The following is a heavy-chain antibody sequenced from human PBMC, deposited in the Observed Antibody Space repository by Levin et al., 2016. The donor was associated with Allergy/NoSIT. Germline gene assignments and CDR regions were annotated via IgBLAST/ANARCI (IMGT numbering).Heavy chain of an antibody. V-gene: IGHV3-23*01. CDR2: ISGSGVST. CDR3: AKGINQLVSYTSFDY. J-gene: IGHJ4*02. D-gene: IGHD2-2*01. Sequence: GGSLRLSCAASGFTFSSYAMNWVRQAPGKGLEWVSVISGSGVSTYYADSVKGRFTISRDNSKTTLYLQMNSLRAEDTAIYYCAKGINQLVSYTSFDYWGQGTLVTVSS. CDR1: GFTFSSYA.